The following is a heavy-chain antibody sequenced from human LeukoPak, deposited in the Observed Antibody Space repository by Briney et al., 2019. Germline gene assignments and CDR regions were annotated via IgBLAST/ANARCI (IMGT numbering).Heavy chain of an antibody. D-gene: IGHD3-3*02. CDR3: ARDRLGPSFSVSHFDL. CDR2: INYNGAIT. V-gene: IGHV3-20*04. CDR1: GFTFVDYG. Sequence: GGSLRLSCATSGFTFVDYGLSWVRRAPGKGLEWLCAINYNGAITDYADSVKGRFTISRDNAKNSLYLRMDSLRAEDTALYYCARDRLGPSFSVSHFDLWGQGTLVTASS. J-gene: IGHJ4*02.